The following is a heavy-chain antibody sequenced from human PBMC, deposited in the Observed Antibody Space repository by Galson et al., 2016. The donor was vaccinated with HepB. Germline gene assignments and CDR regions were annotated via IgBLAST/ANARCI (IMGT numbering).Heavy chain of an antibody. J-gene: IGHJ4*02. Sequence: SETLSLTCTVSGDSVSSGNYHWSWIRQPPGKGLEWIGQMSNSGGTNYNPSLNSRVTMSVDTSNNQFSLKLSDVSTADTAVDYCATYRVGEGGRGDWGQGTLVTVSS. CDR3: ATYRVGEGGRGD. V-gene: IGHV4-61*01. D-gene: IGHD3-3*01. CDR2: MSNSGGT. CDR1: GDSVSSGNYH.